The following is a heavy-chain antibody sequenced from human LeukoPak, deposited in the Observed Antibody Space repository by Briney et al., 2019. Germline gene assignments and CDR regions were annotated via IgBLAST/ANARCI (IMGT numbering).Heavy chain of an antibody. D-gene: IGHD2-2*01. V-gene: IGHV4-59*01. CDR1: GGSISSFY. Sequence: SETLSLTCTVSGGSISSFYWSWIRQPPGQGLEWIGFIHYSGSTNYNPSLKSRVAISVDTSKDQFSLKLSSVTAADTAVYFCAREYCSRTTCYFDYWGQGSLVTVSS. CDR2: IHYSGST. J-gene: IGHJ4*02. CDR3: AREYCSRTTCYFDY.